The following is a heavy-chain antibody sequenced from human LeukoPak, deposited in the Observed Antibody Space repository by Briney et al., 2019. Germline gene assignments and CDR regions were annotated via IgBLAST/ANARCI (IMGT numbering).Heavy chain of an antibody. CDR2: ISSSSSYI. Sequence: PGGSLRLSCAASGFTFSSYSMNWVRQVPGKGLEWVSSISSSSSYIYYADSVKGRFTISRDNAKNSLYLQMNSLRAEDTAVYYCAREKRSGAAAADRWGQGTLVTVSS. CDR1: GFTFSSYS. D-gene: IGHD6-13*01. V-gene: IGHV3-21*01. J-gene: IGHJ5*02. CDR3: AREKRSGAAAADR.